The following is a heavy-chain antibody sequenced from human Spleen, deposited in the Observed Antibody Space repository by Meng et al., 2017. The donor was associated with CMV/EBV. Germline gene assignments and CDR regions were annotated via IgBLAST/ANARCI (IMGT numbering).Heavy chain of an antibody. V-gene: IGHV3-48*03. CDR1: GFIFSNYE. J-gene: IGHJ4*02. CDR2: ISSSDSSI. D-gene: IGHD2-2*02. CDR3: ASGHCSSTSCYTGEF. Sequence: GGSLRLSCAASGFIFSNYEMNWVRQGPGKGLEWVSFISSSDSSIYYADSVQGRFTISRDNAKNSLYLQMNSLRAEDTGVYFCASGHCSSTSCYTGEFWGQGTLVTVSS.